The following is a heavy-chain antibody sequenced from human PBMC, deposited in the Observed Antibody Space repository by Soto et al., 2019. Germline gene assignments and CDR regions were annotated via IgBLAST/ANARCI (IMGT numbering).Heavy chain of an antibody. J-gene: IGHJ4*02. Sequence: GGSLRLSCAASGFTLDNGMAWVRQAPGKGLGWISTIDYSGANTHYADSVKGRFTISRDKSRNTVALQMSNLRAEDTALFYCVSWVSAHFDNWGQGTLVTVSS. CDR3: VSWVSAHFDN. CDR1: GFTLDNG. D-gene: IGHD2-8*01. V-gene: IGHV3-23*01. CDR2: IDYSGANT.